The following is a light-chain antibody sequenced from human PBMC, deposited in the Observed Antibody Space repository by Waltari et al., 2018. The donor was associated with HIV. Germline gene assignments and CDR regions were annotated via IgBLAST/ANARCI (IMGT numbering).Light chain of an antibody. Sequence: QSLLTQPPSVSATPGQRITISCTGNKSNIGAGHDVHWYRQLPVTAPRRLIFANSNRPSGVPDRISGSKSTASASLAITGLQAEDEGYYYCQSSDIRLHGLWVFGGGTKVTVL. CDR2: ANS. J-gene: IGLJ3*02. CDR3: QSSDIRLHGLWV. CDR1: KSNIGAGHD. V-gene: IGLV1-40*01.